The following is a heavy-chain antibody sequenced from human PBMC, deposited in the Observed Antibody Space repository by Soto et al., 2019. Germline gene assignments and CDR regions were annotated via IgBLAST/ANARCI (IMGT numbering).Heavy chain of an antibody. D-gene: IGHD2-8*01. CDR1: GGSISSYY. J-gene: IGHJ4*02. CDR2: IYYSGST. Sequence: QVQLQESGPRLVKPSETLSLTCTVSGGSISSYYWSWIRQPPGKGLEWIGYIYYSGSTDYNPSLKSRVTISVDTSKYQFSLKLSSVTAADTAVYYCARRYGCTFDYWGQGTLVTVSS. CDR3: ARRYGCTFDY. V-gene: IGHV4-59*08.